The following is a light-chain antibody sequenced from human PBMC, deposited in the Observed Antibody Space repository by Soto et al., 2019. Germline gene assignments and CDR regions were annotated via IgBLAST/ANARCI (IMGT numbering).Light chain of an antibody. J-gene: IGKJ3*01. CDR2: GPS. CDR1: QSVRGNY. V-gene: IGKV3-20*01. CDR3: HQFGMSPFT. Sequence: EVVLTQSPGTLSLSPGESATLSCRASQSVRGNYFAWYQQRPGQAPRLLVYGPSVRAAGIPDRFRGSGSRTDFNLTINRVEPEDFAVYYGHQFGMSPFTFGPGTTLDIK.